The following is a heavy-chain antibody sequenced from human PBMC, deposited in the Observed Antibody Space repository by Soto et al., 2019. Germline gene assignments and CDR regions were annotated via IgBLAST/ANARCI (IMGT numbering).Heavy chain of an antibody. CDR2: ISAYNGDT. CDR1: GYSFTTHG. Sequence: QVPLVQSEAEVRKPGASVKVSCKASGYSFTTHGISWVRRAPGHGLEWMGWISAYNGDTHYVQRFQGRLTMTTDTSTSTAYMALRSLTSDDTAVYYCARDPPFSGILRGTPLMDVWGQGTTVTVSS. D-gene: IGHD4-17*01. V-gene: IGHV1-18*04. J-gene: IGHJ6*02. CDR3: ARDPPFSGILRGTPLMDV.